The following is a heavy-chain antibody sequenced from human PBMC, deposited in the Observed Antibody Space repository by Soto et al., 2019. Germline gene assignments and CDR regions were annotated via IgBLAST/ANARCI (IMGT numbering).Heavy chain of an antibody. CDR3: LIKGRDAFDI. J-gene: IGHJ3*02. D-gene: IGHD3-16*01. V-gene: IGHV3-48*02. CDR2: ISSSSSTI. CDR1: GFTFSSYS. Sequence: WGSLRLSCAASGFTFSSYSMNWVRQAPGKGLEWVSYISSSSSTIYYADSVKGRFTISRDNAKNSLYLQMNSLSDEDTAVYYCLIKGRDAFDIWGQGKMVTVSS.